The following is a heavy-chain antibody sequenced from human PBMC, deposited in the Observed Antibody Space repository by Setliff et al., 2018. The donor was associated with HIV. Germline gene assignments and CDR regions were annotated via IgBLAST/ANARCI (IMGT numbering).Heavy chain of an antibody. J-gene: IGHJ6*02. CDR1: GLPFYNYW. V-gene: IGHV3-7*01. D-gene: IGHD3-10*01. CDR2: IKQDGSDM. Sequence: GGSLRLSCVASGLPFYNYWMTWLRRAPGRGLEWVANIKQDGSDMHYIESVKGRFTIFRDNAKNSVFLQMNSLRVEDTAVYYCARDYLYYNMYNGSPVYGMDVWGQGTTVTVSS. CDR3: ARDYLYYNMYNGSPVYGMDV.